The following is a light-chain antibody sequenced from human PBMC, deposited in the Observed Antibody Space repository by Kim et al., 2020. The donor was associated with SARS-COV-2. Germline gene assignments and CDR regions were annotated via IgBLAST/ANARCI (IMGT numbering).Light chain of an antibody. Sequence: PSVSPCELATRSCGAGQSVCSHLAWYQQKPGQAPRLLIYGASTRATGIPARFSGSGSGTEFTLTISSLQSEDFAVYYCQQYNNWRTFGQGTKLEI. CDR1: QSVCSH. V-gene: IGKV3-15*01. CDR2: GAS. J-gene: IGKJ2*01. CDR3: QQYNNWRT.